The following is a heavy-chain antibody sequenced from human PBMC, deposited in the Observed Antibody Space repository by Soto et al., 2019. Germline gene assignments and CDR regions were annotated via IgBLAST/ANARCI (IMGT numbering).Heavy chain of an antibody. D-gene: IGHD3-3*01. Sequence: RDSSRVVEVTSVSYWRRCISKKTGKGLEWVANIKQDGSEKYYVDSVKGRFTISRDNAKNSLYLQMNSLRAEDTAVYYCARSPSFDYYDFWSGYPDYGMDVLGQGTTVTVSS. CDR2: IKQDGSEK. CDR1: EVTSVSYW. V-gene: IGHV3-7*05. J-gene: IGHJ6*02. CDR3: ARSPSFDYYDFWSGYPDYGMDV.